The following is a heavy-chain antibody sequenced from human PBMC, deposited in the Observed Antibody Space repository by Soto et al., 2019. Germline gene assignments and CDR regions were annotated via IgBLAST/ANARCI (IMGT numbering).Heavy chain of an antibody. J-gene: IGHJ6*02. CDR2: IYSGGST. Sequence: GGSLRLSCAASGFTVSSNYMSWVRQAPGKGLEWVSVIYSGGSTYYADSVKGRFTISRDNSKNTLYLQMNSLRAEDTAVYYCARDPWFGNYGMDVWGQGTTVTVS. V-gene: IGHV3-53*01. D-gene: IGHD3-10*01. CDR1: GFTVSSNY. CDR3: ARDPWFGNYGMDV.